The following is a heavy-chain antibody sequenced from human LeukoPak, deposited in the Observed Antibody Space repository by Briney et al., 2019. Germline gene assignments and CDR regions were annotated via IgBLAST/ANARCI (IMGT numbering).Heavy chain of an antibody. CDR3: ARREGYYYYYYMDV. D-gene: IGHD5-24*01. J-gene: IGHJ6*03. CDR2: MNPNSGNT. CDR1: GYTFTSYD. V-gene: IGHV1-8*03. Sequence: GASVKVSCKASGYTFTSYDINWVRQATGQGLEWMGWMNPNSGNTGYAQKFQGRVTITRNTSISTAYMELSSLRSEDTAVYYCARREGYYYYYYMDVWGKGTTVTVSS.